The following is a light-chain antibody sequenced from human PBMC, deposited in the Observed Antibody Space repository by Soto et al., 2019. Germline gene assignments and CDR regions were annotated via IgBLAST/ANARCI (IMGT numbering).Light chain of an antibody. CDR2: GNS. CDR3: QSFDISLSTSI. J-gene: IGLJ2*01. V-gene: IGLV1-40*01. CDR1: SSNLGADYD. Sequence: QSVLTQPPSVSGTPGQRVSISCTGTSSNLGADYDVHWYQQLPGTAPRLLIFGNSVRPSGVPDRFSGSKSGTSASLAITGLQAEDEAIYYCQSFDISLSTSIFGAGTKLTVL.